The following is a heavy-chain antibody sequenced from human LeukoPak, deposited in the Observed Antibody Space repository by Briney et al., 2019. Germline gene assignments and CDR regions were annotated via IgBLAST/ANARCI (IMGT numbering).Heavy chain of an antibody. J-gene: IGHJ6*03. CDR2: INHSGST. CDR3: ARASSSYYYYYMDV. Sequence: PSETLPLTCAVYGGSFSGYYWSWIRQPPGKGLEWIGDINHSGSTNYNPSLKSRVTISVDPSKSQFSLKLSSVPAADTAVYYCARASSSYYYYYMDVWGKGTTVTVSS. CDR1: GGSFSGYY. V-gene: IGHV4-34*01.